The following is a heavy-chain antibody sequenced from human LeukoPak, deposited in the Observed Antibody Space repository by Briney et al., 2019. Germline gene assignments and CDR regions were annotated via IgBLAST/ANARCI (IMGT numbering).Heavy chain of an antibody. Sequence: GGSLRLSCAASGFTFSSYAMSWVRQAPGKGLDWVSVIYSGGSTYYADSVKGRFTISRDNSKNTLYLQMNSLRAEDTAVYYCARALLRLGYFDYWGQGTLVTVSS. J-gene: IGHJ4*02. CDR3: ARALLRLGYFDY. CDR1: GFTFSSYA. V-gene: IGHV3-66*01. D-gene: IGHD3-16*01. CDR2: IYSGGST.